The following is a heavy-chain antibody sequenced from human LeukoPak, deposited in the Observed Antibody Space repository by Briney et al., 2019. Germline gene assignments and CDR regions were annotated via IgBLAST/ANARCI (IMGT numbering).Heavy chain of an antibody. CDR2: ITSSSRYI. CDR3: ARGGGGYCSGGRCNFYRYYMDV. J-gene: IGHJ6*03. Sequence: KHGGSLRLSCAASGFTFSSYSMNWVRQAPGKGLEWVSSITSSSRYIYYADSVKGRFTISRDNAKNSLYLQMNSLRAGDTAVYYWARGGGGYCSGGRCNFYRYYMDVWGKGTTVTVSS. V-gene: IGHV3-21*01. CDR1: GFTFSSYS. D-gene: IGHD2-15*01.